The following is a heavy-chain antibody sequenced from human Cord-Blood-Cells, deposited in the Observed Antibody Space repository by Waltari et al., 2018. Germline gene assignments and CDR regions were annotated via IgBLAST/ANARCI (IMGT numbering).Heavy chain of an antibody. J-gene: IGHJ5*02. CDR3: ARESSSSWYWFDP. CDR2: ISYDGSNK. D-gene: IGHD6-13*01. CDR1: GFTCSSYA. V-gene: IGHV3-30*04. Sequence: QVQLVESGGGVVQPGRSLRLSCAASGFTCSSYAMHWVRQAPGKGLEWVAVISYDGSNKYYADSVKGRFTISRDNSKNTLYLQMNSLRAEDTAVYYCARESSSSWYWFDPWGQGTLVTVSS.